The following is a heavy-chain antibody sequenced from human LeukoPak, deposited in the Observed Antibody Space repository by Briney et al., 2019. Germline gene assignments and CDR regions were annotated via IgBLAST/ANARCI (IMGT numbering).Heavy chain of an antibody. Sequence: PETLSLTCAVYGGSFSGYYWSWIRQPPGKGLEWIGEINHSGSTNYNPSLKSRVTISVDTSKNQFSLKLSSVTAADTAVYYCASARGGNSYAFDIWGQGTMVTVSS. CDR2: INHSGST. J-gene: IGHJ3*02. CDR3: ASARGGNSYAFDI. CDR1: GGSFSGYY. V-gene: IGHV4-34*01. D-gene: IGHD4-23*01.